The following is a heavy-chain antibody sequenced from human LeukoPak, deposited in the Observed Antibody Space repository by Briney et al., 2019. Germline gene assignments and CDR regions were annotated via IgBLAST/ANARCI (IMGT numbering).Heavy chain of an antibody. CDR2: ITHSGST. CDR1: GESFSGYS. V-gene: IGHV4-34*01. CDR3: ARLGYQLLYAYYYCYLDV. D-gene: IGHD2-2*02. J-gene: IGHJ6*03. Sequence: KPSETLSLTCAVYGESFSGYSWTWIRQPPGKGLEWIGEITHSGSTNYNPSLKSRVTISVDTSKSQFSLNLRSVTAADTAVYYCARLGYQLLYAYYYCYLDVWAKGTTVTVSS.